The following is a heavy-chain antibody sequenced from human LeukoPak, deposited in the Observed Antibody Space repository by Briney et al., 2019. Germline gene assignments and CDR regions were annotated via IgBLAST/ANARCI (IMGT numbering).Heavy chain of an antibody. CDR2: IIPILGIA. CDR3: ASDTYYYDSSGYHSWGY. J-gene: IGHJ4*02. V-gene: IGHV1-69*04. D-gene: IGHD3-22*01. CDR1: GGTFNNYA. Sequence: GASVTVSYMASGGTFNNYAISWVRQAPGQGMEWMGRIIPILGIANYAHKFQGRVTITADKSTSTAYMELSSLRSEDTAVYYCASDTYYYDSSGYHSWGYWGQGTLVTVSS.